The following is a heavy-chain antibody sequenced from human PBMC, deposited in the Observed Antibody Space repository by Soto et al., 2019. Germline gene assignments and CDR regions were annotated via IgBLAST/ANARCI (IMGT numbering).Heavy chain of an antibody. CDR1: GYTFTSYG. Sequence: ASVKVSCKASGYTFTSYGISWVRQAPGQGLEWMGWISAYNGNTNYAQKLQGRVTMTTDTSTSTAYMELRSLRSDDTAVYYCAREVASTSCYTCRGKEKYYYYGMDAWGHGTTATVSS. J-gene: IGHJ6*02. D-gene: IGHD2-2*02. CDR2: ISAYNGNT. CDR3: AREVASTSCYTCRGKEKYYYYGMDA. V-gene: IGHV1-18*04.